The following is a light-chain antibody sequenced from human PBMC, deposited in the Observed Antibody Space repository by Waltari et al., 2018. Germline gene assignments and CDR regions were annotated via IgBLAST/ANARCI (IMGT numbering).Light chain of an antibody. CDR3: QRYGRS. Sequence: IVITQSPATLSFSPGERAALPGRASQSFSSNYLAWDQHKPGQAPRLLITGASNRAAGIPDGVSGCGCGADGTRTSSRLEPEGCAVYSGQRYGRSFGPGTRLEI. V-gene: IGKV3-20*01. CDR1: QSFSSNY. J-gene: IGKJ5*01. CDR2: GAS.